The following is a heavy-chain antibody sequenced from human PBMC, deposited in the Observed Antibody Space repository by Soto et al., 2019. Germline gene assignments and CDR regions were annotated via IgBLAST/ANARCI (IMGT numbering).Heavy chain of an antibody. CDR2: ISSSSSYI. V-gene: IGHV3-21*01. CDR3: ARDWEVITPFFDY. CDR1: GFTFSSYS. J-gene: IGHJ4*02. D-gene: IGHD3-22*01. Sequence: PGGSLRLSCAASGFTFSSYSMNWVRQAPGKGLEWVSSISSSSSYIYYADSVKGRFTISRDNAKNSLYLQMNSLRAEDTAVYYCARDWEVITPFFDYWGQGTLVTVSS.